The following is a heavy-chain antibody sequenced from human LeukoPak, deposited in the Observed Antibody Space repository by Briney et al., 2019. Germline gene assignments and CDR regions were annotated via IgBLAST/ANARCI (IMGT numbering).Heavy chain of an antibody. CDR1: GFTFSDYA. CDR3: ASEYYYDSSGYYQENYYYYYGMDV. V-gene: IGHV3-23*01. J-gene: IGHJ6*02. Sequence: PGGSLRLSCAPSGFTFSDYAMSWVRQAPGKGLEWVSGIIDSGESTYYANFAKGRFTISRDNSNNTLYLQMNSLRAEDTAVYYCASEYYYDSSGYYQENYYYYYGMDVWGQGTTVTVSS. CDR2: IIDSGEST. D-gene: IGHD3-22*01.